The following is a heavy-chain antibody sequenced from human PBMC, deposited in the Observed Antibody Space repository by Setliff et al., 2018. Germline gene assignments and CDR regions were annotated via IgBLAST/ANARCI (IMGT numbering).Heavy chain of an antibody. D-gene: IGHD3-10*01. CDR2: IYIGGST. Sequence: KPSETLSLTCTVSGGSISSYYWGWIRQPAGKGLEWIGHIYIGGSTNYNPSLKSRVTISVDTSKNQFSLTLTSVSAADTAVYYCARAGVLWFGEFTYFDYWGRGTLVTVSS. J-gene: IGHJ4*02. V-gene: IGHV4-4*07. CDR1: GGSISSYY. CDR3: ARAGVLWFGEFTYFDY.